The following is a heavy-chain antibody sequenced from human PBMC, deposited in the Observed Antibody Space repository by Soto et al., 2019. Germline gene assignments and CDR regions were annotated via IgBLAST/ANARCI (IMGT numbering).Heavy chain of an antibody. Sequence: PGGSLRLSCAASGFTFISHSMNWVRQAPGKGVEWVSYINDISAAIYYADSVKGRFTISRDNAKNSLYLQMNGLRDEDTAVYYCARDKISYGSIDYWGQGTLVTVSS. CDR2: INDISAAI. D-gene: IGHD5-18*01. J-gene: IGHJ4*02. V-gene: IGHV3-48*02. CDR3: ARDKISYGSIDY. CDR1: GFTFISHS.